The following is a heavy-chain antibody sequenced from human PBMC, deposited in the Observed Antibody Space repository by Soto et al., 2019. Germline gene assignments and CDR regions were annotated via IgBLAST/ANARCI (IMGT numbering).Heavy chain of an antibody. D-gene: IGHD3-22*01. Sequence: EVQLVESGGGLVQPGGSLRLSCAASGFTFSSYWMSWVRQAPGKGLEWVANIKQDGSEKYYVDSVKGRFTISRDNAKNSLYLQKNSLRAEDTAVYYCARFYYDSSGYLPSPYYYYYRMDVWGQGTTVTVSS. V-gene: IGHV3-7*04. J-gene: IGHJ6*02. CDR2: IKQDGSEK. CDR1: GFTFSSYW. CDR3: ARFYYDSSGYLPSPYYYYYRMDV.